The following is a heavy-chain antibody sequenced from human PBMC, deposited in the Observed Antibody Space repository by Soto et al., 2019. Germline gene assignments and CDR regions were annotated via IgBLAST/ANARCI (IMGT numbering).Heavy chain of an antibody. CDR1: GLSFGTSGVG. Sequence: KESGPTLVKPTQTLTLTYTASGLSFGTSGVGVGWIRQPPGKALEWLALIYWNDDQRYSPSLKSSLTITKDTSKNQVVLTMTNVDPVDTATYYCASMTTVATAAFDIWGQGIMVTVPS. J-gene: IGHJ3*02. CDR2: IYWNDDQ. CDR3: ASMTTVATAAFDI. D-gene: IGHD4-17*01. V-gene: IGHV2-5*01.